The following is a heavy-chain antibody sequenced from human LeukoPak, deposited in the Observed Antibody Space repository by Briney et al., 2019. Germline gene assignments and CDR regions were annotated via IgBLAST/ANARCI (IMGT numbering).Heavy chain of an antibody. CDR2: IKQDGSVK. V-gene: IGHV3-7*01. CDR1: GFTFSTYW. CDR3: ATFLGATFFDH. J-gene: IGHJ4*02. Sequence: GGSLRLSCAASGFTFSTYWMYWVRQAPGMGLQWVANIKQDGSVKTYVDSVKGRFTISRDNAKNSLYLQMNSLRGEDTAVYYCATFLGATFFDHWGQGTLVSVSS. D-gene: IGHD1-26*01.